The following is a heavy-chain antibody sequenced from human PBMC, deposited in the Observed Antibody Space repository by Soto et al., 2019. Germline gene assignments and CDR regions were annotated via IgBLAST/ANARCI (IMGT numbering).Heavy chain of an antibody. D-gene: IGHD4-17*01. Sequence: EVQLVESGGGLVQPGGSLRLSCAASGITFSSYSMNWVRQAPGKGLEWVSYISSSSSTIYYADSVKGRFTISRDNAKNSLYLQMNSLRAEDTAVYYCASVTTVVTPSWFDPWGQGTLVTVSS. J-gene: IGHJ5*02. V-gene: IGHV3-48*01. CDR3: ASVTTVVTPSWFDP. CDR2: ISSSSSTI. CDR1: GITFSSYS.